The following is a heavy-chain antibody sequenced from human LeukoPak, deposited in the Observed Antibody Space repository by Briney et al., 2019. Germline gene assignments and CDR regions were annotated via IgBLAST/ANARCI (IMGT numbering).Heavy chain of an antibody. CDR3: ARELRGYSYGDFDY. CDR2: ISNSSIYT. J-gene: IGHJ4*02. D-gene: IGHD5-18*01. V-gene: IGHV3-11*06. Sequence: GGSLRLSCAASGFTFSDYYMSWIRQAPGKGLEWVSYISNSSIYTNYADSVKGRFTISRDNAKNSLYLQMNSLRGEDTAVYYCARELRGYSYGDFDYWGQGTLVTVSS. CDR1: GFTFSDYY.